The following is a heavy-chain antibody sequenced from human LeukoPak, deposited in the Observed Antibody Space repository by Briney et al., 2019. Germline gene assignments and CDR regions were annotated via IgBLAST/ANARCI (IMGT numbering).Heavy chain of an antibody. D-gene: IGHD3-10*01. CDR1: GFTFSSYA. Sequence: PGGSLRLSCAASGFTFSSYAMSWVRQAPGKGLEWVSTISGSGAHTYYADSVKGRFTISRDNSKNTLYLQMNSLRAEDTAVYYCAYGSGSYYYYYGMDVWGQGTTVTVSS. CDR3: AYGSGSYYYYYGMDV. V-gene: IGHV3-23*01. CDR2: ISGSGAHT. J-gene: IGHJ6*02.